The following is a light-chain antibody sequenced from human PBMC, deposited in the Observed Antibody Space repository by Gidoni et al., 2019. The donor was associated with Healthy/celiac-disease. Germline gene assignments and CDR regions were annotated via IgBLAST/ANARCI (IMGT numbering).Light chain of an antibody. J-gene: IGLJ1*01. CDR3: SSYTSSSTLG. Sequence: QSALTQPASLSGSPGHSITISCTGTSSDVGGYNYVSWYQQHPGKAPKLMIYDVSNRPSGVSNRFSGSKSGNTASLTISGLQAEDEADYYCSSYTSSSTLGFGTGTKVTVL. V-gene: IGLV2-14*01. CDR2: DVS. CDR1: SSDVGGYNY.